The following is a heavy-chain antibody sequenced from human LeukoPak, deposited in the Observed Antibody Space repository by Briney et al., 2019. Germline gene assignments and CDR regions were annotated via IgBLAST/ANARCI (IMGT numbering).Heavy chain of an antibody. CDR2: VHNSGTS. Sequence: SETLSLTCTVSDDSISDYYRGWIRQPPGKGLEWIGYVHNSGTSTYNPSLKSRVTISADTSKNQFSLKLNSLTTADTAVYYCTRGARWLIDYWGQGILVTVSS. V-gene: IGHV4-59*01. CDR3: TRGARWLIDY. D-gene: IGHD3-16*01. CDR1: DDSISDYY. J-gene: IGHJ4*02.